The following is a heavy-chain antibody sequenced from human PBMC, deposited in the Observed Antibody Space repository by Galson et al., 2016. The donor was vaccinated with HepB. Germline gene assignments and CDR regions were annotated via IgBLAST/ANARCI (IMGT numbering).Heavy chain of an antibody. D-gene: IGHD6-19*01. V-gene: IGHV3-20*01. CDR1: GFTFDDYA. Sequence: SLRLSCAASGFTFDDYAISWVRQVPGKGLEWVCGIHWNGHNTDYAESVQGRFTISRDNAKNSVYLEMNSLRVEDTSFYHCVRVDHAAGAGRIDYWGQGIPVIVSS. CDR3: VRVDHAAGAGRIDY. J-gene: IGHJ4*02. CDR2: IHWNGHNT.